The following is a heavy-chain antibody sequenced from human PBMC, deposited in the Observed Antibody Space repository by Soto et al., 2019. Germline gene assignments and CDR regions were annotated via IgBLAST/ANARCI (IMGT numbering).Heavy chain of an antibody. CDR3: AKPSAYGDFAGSFDS. Sequence: EVHLLESGGGLVQRGGSLRLSCVASGFIFNNYAMNWVRQAPGKGLEWVSNIGGRGGNTFYADSMRGRFTISRDNSKNTVYLQMNNLRVEDSATYYCAKPSAYGDFAGSFDSWGQGTLVTVSP. V-gene: IGHV3-23*01. CDR1: GFIFNNYA. D-gene: IGHD4-17*01. J-gene: IGHJ4*02. CDR2: IGGRGGNT.